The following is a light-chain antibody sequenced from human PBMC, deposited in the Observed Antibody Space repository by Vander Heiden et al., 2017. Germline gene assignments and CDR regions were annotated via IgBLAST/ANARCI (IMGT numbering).Light chain of an antibody. CDR3: CSYAGSSTPVI. CDR2: YVT. V-gene: IGLV2-11*01. Sequence: QSALPQPRSMSGSPAPSVTISCNGTSRDGGAYNYVSWYQQNPGKAPNLMIYYVTKRPSGVPDRFSGSKSGNTASLTISGPQADDEADYSCCSYAGSSTPVIFGGGTKLTVL. CDR1: SRDGGAYNY. J-gene: IGLJ2*01.